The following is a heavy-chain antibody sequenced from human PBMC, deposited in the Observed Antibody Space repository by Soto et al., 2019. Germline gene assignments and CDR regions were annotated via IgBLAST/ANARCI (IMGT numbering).Heavy chain of an antibody. D-gene: IGHD3-9*01. J-gene: IGHJ3*02. CDR3: ARGASALTLDAFDI. Sequence: QVQLVQSGAEVKKPGATVKVSCKASGYTFTSYAMHWVRQAPGQRLEWMGWINAGNGNTKYSQKFQGRVTITRDTSASTAYMELSSLRSEDTAVYYCARGASALTLDAFDIWGQGTMVTVSS. CDR2: INAGNGNT. CDR1: GYTFTSYA. V-gene: IGHV1-3*01.